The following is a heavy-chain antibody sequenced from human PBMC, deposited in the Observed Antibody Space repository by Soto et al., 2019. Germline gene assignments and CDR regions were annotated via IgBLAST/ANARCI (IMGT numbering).Heavy chain of an antibody. J-gene: IGHJ4*02. Sequence: SETLSLTCTVSGGSISSSNWWSWVRQPPGKGLEWIGEIYHSGSTNYNPSLKSRVTISVDKSKKQFSLKLSSVTAADTAVYYCASLRYFDWLLKDYWGKGTLVTVSS. D-gene: IGHD3-9*01. CDR2: IYHSGST. CDR1: GGSISSSNW. V-gene: IGHV4-4*02. CDR3: ASLRYFDWLLKDY.